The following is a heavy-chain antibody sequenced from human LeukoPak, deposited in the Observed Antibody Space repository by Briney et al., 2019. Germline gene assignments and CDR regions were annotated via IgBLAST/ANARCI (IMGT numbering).Heavy chain of an antibody. CDR3: ATSAASPYYYYMDV. CDR2: IYPGDSDT. J-gene: IGHJ6*03. V-gene: IGHV5-51*01. Sequence: PGGSLRLSCKGSGYSFTSYRIGWVRQMPGKGLEWMGIIYPGDSDTRYSPSFQGQVTISADKSISTAYLQWSSLKASDTAMYYCATSAASPYYYYMDVWGKGTTVTVSS. CDR1: GYSFTSYR. D-gene: IGHD6-13*01.